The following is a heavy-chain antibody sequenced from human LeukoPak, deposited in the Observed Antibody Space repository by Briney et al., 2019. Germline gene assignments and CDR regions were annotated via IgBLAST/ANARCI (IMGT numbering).Heavy chain of an antibody. Sequence: SVKVSCKTSGLTFSSSVIQWVRQIRGQRLEWIGWIVVGNGNTNYAQKFQGRVTITSDMSTSTAYMELSRLISEDTAVYYCAARIGVAPTQTFDYWGQGTLVTVSS. CDR1: GLTFSSSV. CDR3: AARIGVAPTQTFDY. CDR2: IVVGNGNT. D-gene: IGHD3-10*01. J-gene: IGHJ4*02. V-gene: IGHV1-58*02.